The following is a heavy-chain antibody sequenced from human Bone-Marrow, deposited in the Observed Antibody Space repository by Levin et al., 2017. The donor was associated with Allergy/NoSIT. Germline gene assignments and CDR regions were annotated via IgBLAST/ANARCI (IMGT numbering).Heavy chain of an antibody. CDR1: GFTFSSYP. J-gene: IGHJ4*02. Sequence: GGSLRLSCAASGFTFSSYPMHWVRQAPGKGLEWVAVISSDGSNKYYADSVKGRFTISRDNSKNTLYVQMNSLRPEDTAVYYCARGGLNYSDTSVYYSLLTHFDYWGQGALVTVSS. V-gene: IGHV3-30-3*01. CDR2: ISSDGSNK. D-gene: IGHD3-22*01. CDR3: ARGGLNYSDTSVYYSLLTHFDY.